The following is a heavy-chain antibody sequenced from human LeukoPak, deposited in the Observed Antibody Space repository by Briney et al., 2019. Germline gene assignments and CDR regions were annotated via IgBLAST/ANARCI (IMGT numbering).Heavy chain of an antibody. CDR3: ARSSAAGTFSEDY. Sequence: GGSLRLSCEAAGFSFRDYPMGWVRRASGKRLEWVSGISAGADVIFYADPVKGRFTISRDNSKNTLYLQMNSLRAEDSAEYYCARSSAAGTFSEDYWGQGTLVTVSS. CDR1: GFSFRDYP. CDR2: ISAGADVI. V-gene: IGHV3-23*01. J-gene: IGHJ4*02. D-gene: IGHD6-13*01.